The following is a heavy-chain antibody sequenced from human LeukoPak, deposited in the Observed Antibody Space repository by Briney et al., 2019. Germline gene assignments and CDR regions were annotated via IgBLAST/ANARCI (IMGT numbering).Heavy chain of an antibody. CDR1: GYTFTSYG. CDR2: ISAYNGNT. D-gene: IGHD6-19*01. CDR3: AIIAVAGTSYYYYYMDV. J-gene: IGHJ6*03. Sequence: AASVKVSCKASGYTFTSYGINWVRQAPGQGLEWTGWISAYNGNTNYAQKLQGRVTMTTDTSTSTAYMELRSLRSDDTAVYYCAIIAVAGTSYYYYYMDVWGKGTTVTVSS. V-gene: IGHV1-18*01.